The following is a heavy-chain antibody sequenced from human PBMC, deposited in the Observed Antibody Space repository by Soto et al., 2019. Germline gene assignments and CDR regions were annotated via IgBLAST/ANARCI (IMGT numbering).Heavy chain of an antibody. J-gene: IGHJ4*02. Sequence: GGSLRLSCAASGFTFSNYAMSWVRQAPGKGLEWVSAINDVGRSTYSADSVKGRFTISRDNSKNTLSLQMNSLRAEDTAIYYCAKGSDGGRPYYFESWGLGTLVTVSS. V-gene: IGHV3-23*01. CDR2: INDVGRST. CDR1: GFTFSNYA. CDR3: AKGSDGGRPYYFES. D-gene: IGHD2-15*01.